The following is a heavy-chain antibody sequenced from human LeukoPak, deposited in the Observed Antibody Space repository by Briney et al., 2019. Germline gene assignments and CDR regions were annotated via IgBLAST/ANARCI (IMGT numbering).Heavy chain of an antibody. CDR2: ISSSSGTI. CDR1: GFTFSSYN. CDR3: ARVSNAYYYYYMDV. J-gene: IGHJ6*03. Sequence: GGSLRLSCAASGFTFSSYNMNWVRQAPGKGLEWVSYISSSSGTIYYADSVKGRFTISRDNAKNSLYLQMSSLRAEDTAVYYCARVSNAYYYYYMDVWGQGTTVTVSS. V-gene: IGHV3-48*01.